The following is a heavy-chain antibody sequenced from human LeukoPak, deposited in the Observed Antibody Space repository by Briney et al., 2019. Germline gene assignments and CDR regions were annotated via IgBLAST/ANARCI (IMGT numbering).Heavy chain of an antibody. J-gene: IGHJ5*02. CDR2: ISSSSSYI. CDR1: GFTFSSYS. V-gene: IGHV3-21*04. CDR3: ARATWIPGHWFDP. Sequence: PGGSLRLSCAASGFTFSSYSMNWVRQAPGKGLEWVSSISSSSSYIYYADSVKGRFTISRDNAKNSLYLQMNSLRAEDTAVYYCARATWIPGHWFDPWGQGTLVTVSS. D-gene: IGHD1-1*01.